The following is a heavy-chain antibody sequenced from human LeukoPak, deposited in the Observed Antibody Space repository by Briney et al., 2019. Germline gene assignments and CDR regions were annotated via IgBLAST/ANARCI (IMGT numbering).Heavy chain of an antibody. CDR2: ISSSGSTT. Sequence: RSGRSLRLSCAASGFTFSSYEMNWVSQAPGKGLEWVSYISSSGSTTYYADSVKGRFTTSRDNAKNSLYLQMNSLRAEDTAVYYCARCSGGDFDYWGQGTLVTVSS. V-gene: IGHV3-48*03. D-gene: IGHD6-19*01. CDR1: GFTFSSYE. CDR3: ARCSGGDFDY. J-gene: IGHJ4*02.